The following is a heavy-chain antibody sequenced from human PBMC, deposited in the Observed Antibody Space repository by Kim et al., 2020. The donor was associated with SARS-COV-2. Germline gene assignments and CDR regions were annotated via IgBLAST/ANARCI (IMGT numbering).Heavy chain of an antibody. CDR3: TSLSSSWNGGEG. Sequence: GGSLRLSCAASGFTFSGSAMHWVRQASGKGLEWVGRIRSKANSYATAYAASVKGRFTISRDDSKNTAYLQMNSLKTEDTAVYYCTSLSSSWNGGEGWGQGTLVTVSS. D-gene: IGHD6-13*01. J-gene: IGHJ4*02. V-gene: IGHV3-73*01. CDR1: GFTFSGSA. CDR2: IRSKANSYAT.